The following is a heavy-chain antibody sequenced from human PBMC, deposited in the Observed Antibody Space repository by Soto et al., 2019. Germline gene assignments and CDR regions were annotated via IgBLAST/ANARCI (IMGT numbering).Heavy chain of an antibody. D-gene: IGHD2-15*01. CDR1: GGTFSSYA. Sequence: SVKVSCKASGGTFSSYAISWVRQAPGQGLEWMGGIIPIFGTANYAQKFQGRVTITADESTSTAYMELSSLRSEDTAVYYCAREGYCSGGSCYQTYDWFDPWGQGTLVTVSS. J-gene: IGHJ5*02. CDR3: AREGYCSGGSCYQTYDWFDP. V-gene: IGHV1-69*13. CDR2: IIPIFGTA.